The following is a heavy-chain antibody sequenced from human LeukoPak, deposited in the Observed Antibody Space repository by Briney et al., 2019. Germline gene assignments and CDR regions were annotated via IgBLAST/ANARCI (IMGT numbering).Heavy chain of an antibody. Sequence: ASVKVSCKASGGTFSSYAISWVRQAPGQGLEWMGGIISIFGTANYAQKFQGRVTITADESTSTAYMELSSLRSEDTAVYYCARSFSPPRSDYYYYYGMDVWGQGTTVTVSS. CDR1: GGTFSSYA. CDR2: IISIFGTA. J-gene: IGHJ6*02. V-gene: IGHV1-69*13. CDR3: ARSFSPPRSDYYYYYGMDV.